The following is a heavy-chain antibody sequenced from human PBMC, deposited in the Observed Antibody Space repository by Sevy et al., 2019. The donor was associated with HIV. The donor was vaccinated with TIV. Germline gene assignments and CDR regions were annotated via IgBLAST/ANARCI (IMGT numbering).Heavy chain of an antibody. CDR3: RAIYFCARTLSGYDFNYFDY. CDR2: INPKTGGT. CDR1: GYNFIDYY. V-gene: IGHV1-2*02. J-gene: IGHJ4*02. Sequence: ASVKVSCKASGYNFIDYYIHWLRQAPGNGLEWLGWINPKTGGTNLSHKFQGRLTMTTATSPSTAYMELTRLRSGDSLTRGDRAIYFCARTLSGYDFNYFDYWGQGTLVTVSS. D-gene: IGHD5-12*01.